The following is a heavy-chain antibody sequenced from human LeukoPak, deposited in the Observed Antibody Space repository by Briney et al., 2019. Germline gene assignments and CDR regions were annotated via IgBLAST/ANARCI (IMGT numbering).Heavy chain of an antibody. CDR2: INQSGGT. V-gene: IGHV4-34*01. D-gene: IGHD5-18*01. CDR3: ARRRGYSYGFSMDV. CDR1: GGSFSGYY. J-gene: IGHJ6*02. Sequence: PSETLSLTCAVYGGSFSGYYWSWIRQPPGKRLEWIGEINQSGGTNYNPSLRSRVSISVDTSKNQFSLKLSSVTAADTAVYYCARRRGYSYGFSMDVWGQGTTVTVSS.